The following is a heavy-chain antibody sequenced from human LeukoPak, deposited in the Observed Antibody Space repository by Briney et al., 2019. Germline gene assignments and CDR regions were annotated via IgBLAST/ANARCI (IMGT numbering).Heavy chain of an antibody. J-gene: IGHJ4*02. Sequence: KPGGSLRLSCAASGFTFSSYGMHWVRQAPGKGLEWVAVISYDGSNKYYADSVKGRFTISRDNSKSTLYLQMNSLRAEDTAVYYCAKAKVYYDILTGDYDYWGQGTLVTVSS. CDR3: AKAKVYYDILTGDYDY. V-gene: IGHV3-30*18. CDR2: ISYDGSNK. CDR1: GFTFSSYG. D-gene: IGHD3-9*01.